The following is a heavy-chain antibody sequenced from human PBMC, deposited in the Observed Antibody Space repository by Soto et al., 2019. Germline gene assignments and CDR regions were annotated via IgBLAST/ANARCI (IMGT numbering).Heavy chain of an antibody. V-gene: IGHV3-21*01. J-gene: IGHJ6*02. D-gene: IGHD4-4*01. CDR3: AREMALAYSNQYYYYYYGMDV. CDR1: GFTFSSYS. Sequence: WGSLRLSCVASGFTFSSYSMNWVRQAPGKGLEWVSSISSSSSYIYYADSVKGRFTISRDNAKNSLYLQMNSLRAEDTAVYYCAREMALAYSNQYYYYYYGMDVWGQGTTVTVSS. CDR2: ISSSSSYI.